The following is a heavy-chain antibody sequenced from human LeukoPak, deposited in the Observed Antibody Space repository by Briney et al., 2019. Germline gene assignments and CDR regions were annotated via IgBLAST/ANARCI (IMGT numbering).Heavy chain of an antibody. V-gene: IGHV3-48*01. Sequence: GGSLRLSCAASGFTFSSYSMNWVRQAPGKGLEWVSYISSSSSTIYYADSVKGRFTISRHNSRNTLYLQMNSLRAEDTVVYYCAKDLTVEPAAILDYWGQGTLVTVSS. J-gene: IGHJ4*02. CDR2: ISSSSSTI. CDR1: GFTFSSYS. D-gene: IGHD2-2*01. CDR3: AKDLTVEPAAILDY.